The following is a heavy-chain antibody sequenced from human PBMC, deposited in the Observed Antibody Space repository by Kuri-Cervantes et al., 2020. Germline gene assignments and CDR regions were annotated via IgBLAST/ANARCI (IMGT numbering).Heavy chain of an antibody. D-gene: IGHD3-10*01. Sequence: ESLKISCTVSGGSISSSSYYWSWIRQPPGKGLEWIGYIYYSGSTNYNPSLKSRVTISVDTSKNQFSLKLSSVTAADTAVYYCARGRGYYYGSGSYCIFDYWGQGTLVTVSS. V-gene: IGHV4-61*01. CDR3: ARGRGYYYGSGSYCIFDY. J-gene: IGHJ4*02. CDR2: IYYSGST. CDR1: GGSISSSSYY.